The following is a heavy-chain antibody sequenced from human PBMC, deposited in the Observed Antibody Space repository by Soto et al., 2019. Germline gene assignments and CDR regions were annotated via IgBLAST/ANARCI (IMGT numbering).Heavy chain of an antibody. CDR2: IYYSGST. CDR3: ARQGDYFVSGIPSRYYYMDV. V-gene: IGHV4-59*08. J-gene: IGHJ6*03. Sequence: PSETLSLTCTVSGGSISSYYWSWVRQPPGKGLEWIGYIYYSGSTNYNPSLKSRVTMSVDTSKNQFSLKLSSVTAADTAVYYCARQGDYFVSGIPSRYYYMDVWGKGTTVTVSS. CDR1: GGSISSYY. D-gene: IGHD3-10*01.